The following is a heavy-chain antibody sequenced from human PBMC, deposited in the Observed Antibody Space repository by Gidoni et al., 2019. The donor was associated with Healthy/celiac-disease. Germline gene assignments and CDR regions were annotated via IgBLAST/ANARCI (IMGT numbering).Heavy chain of an antibody. CDR3: ARHETHATVPESFDY. D-gene: IGHD4-17*01. V-gene: IGHV5-51*01. CDR2: IYPGDSDT. Sequence: EVQLVQSGAEVKKPGESLKLSCKGSGYSFTSYWIGWVRQMPGKGLEWMGIIYPGDSDTRYSPSFQGQVTISADKSISTAYLQWSSLKASDTAMYYCARHETHATVPESFDYWGQGTLVTVSS. J-gene: IGHJ4*02. CDR1: GYSFTSYW.